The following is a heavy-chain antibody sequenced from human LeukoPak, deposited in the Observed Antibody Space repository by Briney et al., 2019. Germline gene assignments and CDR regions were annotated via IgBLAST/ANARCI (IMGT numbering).Heavy chain of an antibody. CDR3: ARDPAHDYGDSVPGWFDP. CDR1: GYTFTSYA. D-gene: IGHD4-17*01. CDR2: INTNTGNP. J-gene: IGHJ5*02. V-gene: IGHV7-4-1*02. Sequence: GASVKVSCKASGYTFTSYAMNWVRQAPGQGLEWMGWINTNTGNPTYAQGFTGRFVFSLDTSVSTAYLQISSLKAEDTAVYYCARDPAHDYGDSVPGWFDPWGQGTLVTVSS.